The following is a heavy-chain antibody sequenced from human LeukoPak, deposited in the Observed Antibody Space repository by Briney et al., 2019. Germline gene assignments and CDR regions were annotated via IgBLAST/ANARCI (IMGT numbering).Heavy chain of an antibody. D-gene: IGHD6-13*01. CDR1: GFTFSSYA. CDR3: ATTTDSGSWYGGPRQFDY. CDR2: ISSNGGST. V-gene: IGHV3-64*02. J-gene: IGHJ4*02. Sequence: PGGSLRLSCAASGFTFSSYAMHWVRQAPGKGLEYVSAISSNGGSTYYADSVKGRFTISRDNSKNTLYLQMGSLRAEDMAVYYCATTTDSGSWYGGPRQFDYWGQGTLVTVSS.